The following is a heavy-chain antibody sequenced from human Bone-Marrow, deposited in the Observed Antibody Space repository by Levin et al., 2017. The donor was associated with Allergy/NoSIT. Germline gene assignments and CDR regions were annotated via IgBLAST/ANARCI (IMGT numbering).Heavy chain of an antibody. D-gene: IGHD6-19*01. Sequence: SQTLSLTCTVSGDSLTNSPYYWGWVRQSPGKGLEWIGTVFSDGSPFYNPSLAGRLTMSVDTSNNQFTLRLTSVDAADTAVYYCARDRYSSGWYVSYFDLWGQGILVTVSS. CDR3: ARDRYSSGWYVSYFDL. CDR1: GDSLTNSPYY. CDR2: VFSDGSP. V-gene: IGHV4-39*06. J-gene: IGHJ4*02.